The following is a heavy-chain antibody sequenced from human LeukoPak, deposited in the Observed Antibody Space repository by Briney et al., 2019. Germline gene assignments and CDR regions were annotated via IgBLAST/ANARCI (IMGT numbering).Heavy chain of an antibody. CDR3: ARGRGYSGYERDF. CDR2: INHSGST. CDR1: GGSFSGYY. J-gene: IGHJ4*02. V-gene: IGHV4-34*01. Sequence: PSETLSLTCAVYGGSFSGYYWSWIRQPPGKGLEWIGEINHSGSTNYNPSLKSRVTISVDTSKNQFSLKLSSVTAADTAVYYCARGRGYSGYERDFWGQGTLVTVSS. D-gene: IGHD5-12*01.